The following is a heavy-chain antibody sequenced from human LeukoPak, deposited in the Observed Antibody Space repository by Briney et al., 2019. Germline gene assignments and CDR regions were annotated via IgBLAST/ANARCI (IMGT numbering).Heavy chain of an antibody. CDR2: ITWNSGSI. V-gene: IGHV3-9*01. D-gene: IGHD6-19*01. Sequence: GGTLRLSCAASGFTFSSYGMSWVRQAPGKGLEWVSGITWNSGSIGSADSVKGRFTISRDNAKNSLFLQMNSLRVEDTAFYYCAKADTTGWFHDYWGQGTLVTVSS. CDR1: GFTFSSYG. CDR3: AKADTTGWFHDY. J-gene: IGHJ4*02.